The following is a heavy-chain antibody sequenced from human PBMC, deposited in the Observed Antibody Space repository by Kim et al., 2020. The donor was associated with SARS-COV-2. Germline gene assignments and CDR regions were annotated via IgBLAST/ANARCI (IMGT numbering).Heavy chain of an antibody. J-gene: IGHJ4*02. Sequence: SGKAYYAENHRGRVTMTTDTSARKAYMELRRLRSDDTAVYYCARDREFDYWGQGTLLTVSS. CDR2: SGKA. CDR3: ARDREFDY. V-gene: IGHV1-18*01.